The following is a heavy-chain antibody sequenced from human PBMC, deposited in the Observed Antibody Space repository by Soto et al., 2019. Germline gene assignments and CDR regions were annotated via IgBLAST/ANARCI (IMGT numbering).Heavy chain of an antibody. CDR1: GYSFTSYW. Sequence: GESLKISCEASGYSFTSYWIGWVRQMPGKGLEWMGIIHPGDSDTKYSPSFQGQVTISVDKSITTAYLQWSSLKASDTAMYYCARTPGPEVAARLEYDYFSGMDVWGQGTTVTVSS. D-gene: IGHD2-15*01. V-gene: IGHV5-51*01. J-gene: IGHJ6*02. CDR3: ARTPGPEVAARLEYDYFSGMDV. CDR2: IHPGDSDT.